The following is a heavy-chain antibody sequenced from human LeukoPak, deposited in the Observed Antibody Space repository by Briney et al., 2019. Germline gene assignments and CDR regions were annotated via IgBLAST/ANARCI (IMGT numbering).Heavy chain of an antibody. CDR2: INSDGSST. V-gene: IGHV3-74*01. D-gene: IGHD5-12*01. CDR3: AKDRGGRLRPVGFDY. Sequence: PGGSLRLSCAASGFTFSSYWMHWVRQAPGKGLVWVSRINSDGSSTSYADSVKGRFTISRDNAKNSLYLQMNSLRAEDTALYYCAKDRGGRLRPVGFDYWGQGTLVTVSS. CDR1: GFTFSSYW. J-gene: IGHJ4*02.